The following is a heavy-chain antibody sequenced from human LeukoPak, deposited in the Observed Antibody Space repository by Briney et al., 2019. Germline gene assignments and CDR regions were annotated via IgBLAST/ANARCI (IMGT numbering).Heavy chain of an antibody. CDR2: ISYDGSNK. CDR1: GFTFSSYA. CDR3: ARDPAKFWSGHDY. Sequence: GGSLRLSCAASGFTFSSYAMHWVRQAPGKGLEWVAVISYDGSNKYYADSVKGRFTISRDNSKNTLYLQMDSLRAEDTAVYYCARDPAKFWSGHDYWGQGTLVTVSS. V-gene: IGHV3-30-3*01. J-gene: IGHJ4*02. D-gene: IGHD3-3*01.